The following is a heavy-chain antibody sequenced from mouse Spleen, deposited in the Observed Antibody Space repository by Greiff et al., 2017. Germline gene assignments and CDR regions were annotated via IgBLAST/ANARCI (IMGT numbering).Heavy chain of an antibody. V-gene: IGHV5-17*01. CDR2: ISSGSSTI. D-gene: IGHD1-1*01. CDR1: GFTFSDYG. CDR3: AKIYYYGSSSGAMDY. Sequence: EVQGVESGGGLVKPGGSLKLSCAASGFTFSDYGMHWVRQAPEKGLEWVAYISSGSSTIYYADTVKGRFTISRDNAKNTLFLQMTSLRSEDTAMYYCAKIYYYGSSSGAMDYWGQGTSVTVSS. J-gene: IGHJ4*01.